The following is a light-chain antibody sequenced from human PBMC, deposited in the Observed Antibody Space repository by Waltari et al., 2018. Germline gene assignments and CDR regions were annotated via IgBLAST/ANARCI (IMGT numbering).Light chain of an antibody. J-gene: IGKJ1*01. CDR2: DTS. CDR3: QKYGTLPAT. Sequence: DIVLTQSPGPLSLSPGERATLSCRASQRVSRYLAWYQQRPGQPPRLLIYDTSTRATGIPDRFSGSGSGTDFSLTISRLEPEDFAVYYCQKYGTLPATFGQGTKVEI. V-gene: IGKV3-20*01. CDR1: QRVSRY.